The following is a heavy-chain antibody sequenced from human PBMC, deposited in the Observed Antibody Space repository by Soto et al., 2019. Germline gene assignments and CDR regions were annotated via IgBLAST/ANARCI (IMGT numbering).Heavy chain of an antibody. V-gene: IGHV3-7*03. CDR1: GFTFSSYW. Sequence: GGSLRLSCAASGFTFSSYWMSWVRQAPGKGLEWVANIKQDGSEKYYVDSVKGRFTISRDNAKNSLYLQMNSLRSEDTAMYYCARLSRGCNVDDYCGQGTLVTXSS. CDR2: IKQDGSEK. CDR3: ARLSRGCNVDDY. J-gene: IGHJ4*02. D-gene: IGHD3-10*02.